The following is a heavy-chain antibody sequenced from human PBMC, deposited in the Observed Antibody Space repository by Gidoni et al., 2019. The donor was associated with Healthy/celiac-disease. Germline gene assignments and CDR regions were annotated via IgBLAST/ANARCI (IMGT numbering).Heavy chain of an antibody. CDR1: GGSISSSSYY. D-gene: IGHD2-2*01. J-gene: IGHJ3*02. Sequence: QLQLQESGPGLVKPSETLSLTCTVSGGSISSSSYYWGWIRQPPGKGLEWIGSIYYSGSTYYNPSLKSRVTISVDTSKNQFSLKLSSVTAADTAVYYCARRAYCSSTSCPRGGAFDIWGQGTMVTVSS. CDR3: ARRAYCSSTSCPRGGAFDI. CDR2: IYYSGST. V-gene: IGHV4-39*01.